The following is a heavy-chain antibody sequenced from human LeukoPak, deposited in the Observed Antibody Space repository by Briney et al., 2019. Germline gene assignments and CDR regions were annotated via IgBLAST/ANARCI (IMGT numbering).Heavy chain of an antibody. CDR1: GYTFTGYY. V-gene: IGHV1-2*06. CDR3: ASLAVIRYDAFDI. Sequence: GASVKVSCKASGYTFTGYYMHWVRQAPGQGLEWMGRINPNSGGTNYAQKFQGRVTMTRDTSISTAYMELSRLRSDDTAVYYCASLAVIRYDAFDIWGQGTMVTVSS. CDR2: INPNSGGT. D-gene: IGHD2-21*01. J-gene: IGHJ3*02.